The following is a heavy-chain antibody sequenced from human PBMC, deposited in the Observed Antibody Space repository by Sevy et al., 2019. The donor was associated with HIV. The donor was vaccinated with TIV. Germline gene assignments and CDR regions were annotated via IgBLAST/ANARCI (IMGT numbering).Heavy chain of an antibody. J-gene: IGHJ6*02. CDR3: ARDSRYSSAYYSYGMDV. Sequence: GGSLRLSCAASGFTVSGNYMSWVRQAPGKGLEWVSLIYSGGRTYYADSVKGRFTISRDNSKNTPYLQMNSLRVEDTAVYFCARDSRYSSAYYSYGMDVWGQGTTVTVSS. CDR2: IYSGGRT. D-gene: IGHD6-19*01. CDR1: GFTVSGNY. V-gene: IGHV3-53*01.